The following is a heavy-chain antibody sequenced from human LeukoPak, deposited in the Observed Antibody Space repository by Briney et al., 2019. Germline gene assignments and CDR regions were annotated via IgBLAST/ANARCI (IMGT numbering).Heavy chain of an antibody. CDR1: GGSISSSNW. J-gene: IGHJ4*02. CDR3: ARSLYYDTSGPFDF. D-gene: IGHD3-22*01. V-gene: IGHV4-4*02. Sequence: SGTLSLTCAVSGGSISSSNWWSWVRQPPGKGLEWIGEVYHDGSTNYNPSLQSRVTISLDKSKNQFSLKLSSVTAADTAMYYCARSLYYDTSGPFDFWGQGALVSVSS. CDR2: VYHDGST.